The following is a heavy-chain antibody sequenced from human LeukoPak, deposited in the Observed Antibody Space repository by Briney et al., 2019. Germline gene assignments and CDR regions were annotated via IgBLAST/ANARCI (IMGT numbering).Heavy chain of an antibody. CDR3: ARLGYYYDSSGYFQPYWFDP. CDR2: IYYSGST. V-gene: IGHV4-38-2*02. D-gene: IGHD3-22*01. CDR1: GYSTNSGYY. J-gene: IGHJ5*02. Sequence: SETLSLTCTVSGYSTNSGYYWGWIRQPPGKGLEWIGSIYYSGSTYYNPSLKSRVTISVDTSKNQFSLKLSSVTAADTAVYYCARLGYYYDSSGYFQPYWFDPWGQGTLVTVSS.